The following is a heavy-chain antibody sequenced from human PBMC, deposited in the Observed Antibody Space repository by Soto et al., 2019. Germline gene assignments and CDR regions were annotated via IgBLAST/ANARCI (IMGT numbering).Heavy chain of an antibody. D-gene: IGHD3-10*01. CDR2: ISAYNGNT. CDR3: ARGRLLWFGELNYYGMEV. V-gene: IGHV1-18*01. CDR1: GYTFTSYG. J-gene: IGHJ6*02. Sequence: ASVKVSCKASGYTFTSYGISWVRQAPGQGLEWMGWISAYNGNTNYAQKLQGRVTMTTDTSTSTAYMELRSLRSDDTAVYYCARGRLLWFGELNYYGMEVWGQGTTVTVSS.